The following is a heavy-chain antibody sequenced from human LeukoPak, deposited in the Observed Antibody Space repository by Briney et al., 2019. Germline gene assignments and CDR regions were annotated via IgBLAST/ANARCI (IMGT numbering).Heavy chain of an antibody. CDR3: AREGIYSSSWQDAFDI. CDR2: INTNTGNP. J-gene: IGHJ3*02. V-gene: IGHV7-4-1*02. CDR1: GYTFTGYY. Sequence: VASVKVSCKASGYTFTGYYMHWVRQAPGQGLEWMGWINTNTGNPTYAQGFTGRFVFSLDTSVSTAYLQISSLKAEDTAVYYCAREGIYSSSWQDAFDIWGQGTMVTVSS. D-gene: IGHD6-13*01.